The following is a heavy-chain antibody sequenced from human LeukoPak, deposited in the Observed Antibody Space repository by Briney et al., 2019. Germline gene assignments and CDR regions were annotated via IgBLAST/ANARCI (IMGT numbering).Heavy chain of an antibody. CDR1: GGTFSSYA. Sequence: ASVKVSCKASGGTFSSYAISWVRQAPGQGLEWMGGIIPIFGTANYAQKLQGRVTMTTDTSTSTAYMELRSLRSDDTAVYYCAREFSTHYYYYYGMDVWGQGTTVTVSS. D-gene: IGHD3-3*02. V-gene: IGHV1-69*05. CDR2: IIPIFGTA. J-gene: IGHJ6*02. CDR3: AREFSTHYYYYYGMDV.